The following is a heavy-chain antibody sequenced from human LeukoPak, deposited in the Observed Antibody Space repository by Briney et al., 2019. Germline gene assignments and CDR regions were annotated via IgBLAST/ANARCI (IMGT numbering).Heavy chain of an antibody. V-gene: IGHV3-11*01. J-gene: IGHJ6*02. CDR3: ARGHYGLDV. CDR1: GCTFSDWY. Sequence: PGGSLRLSCAASGCTFSDWYLSWIRQAPGKGLEWVSYISTSATSIYYADSVKGRFTISRDNAKNSLYLQMTSLRAEDTAVYYCARGHYGLDVWGQGTTVTVSS. CDR2: ISTSATSI.